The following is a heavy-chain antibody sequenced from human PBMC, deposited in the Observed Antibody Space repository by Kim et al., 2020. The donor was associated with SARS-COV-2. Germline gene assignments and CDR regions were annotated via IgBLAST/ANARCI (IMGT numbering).Heavy chain of an antibody. J-gene: IGHJ4*02. CDR3: ARVVRIAVAGTFSMAYYFDY. CDR1: GGSISSYY. CDR2: IYYSGST. V-gene: IGHV4-59*01. Sequence: SETLSLTCTVSGGSISSYYWSWIRQPPGKRLEWIGYIYYSGSTNYNPSLKSRVTISVDTSKNQFSLKLSSVTAADTAVYYCARVVRIAVAGTFSMAYYFDYWGQGTLVTVSS. D-gene: IGHD6-19*01.